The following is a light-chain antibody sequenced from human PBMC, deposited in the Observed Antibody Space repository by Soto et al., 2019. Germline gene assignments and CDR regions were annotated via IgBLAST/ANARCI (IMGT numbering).Light chain of an antibody. CDR2: EVS. J-gene: IGLJ1*01. CDR3: SSYTSSSTVV. CDR1: SSDLGSYDF. Sequence: SALTQPASVSGSPGQSITISCTGTSSDLGSYDFVSWYQQYPGKAPQLIIYEVSYRPSGASNRFSGSKSGNTASLTISGLQADDEADYYCSSYTSSSTVVFGTGTKVTVL. V-gene: IGLV2-14*01.